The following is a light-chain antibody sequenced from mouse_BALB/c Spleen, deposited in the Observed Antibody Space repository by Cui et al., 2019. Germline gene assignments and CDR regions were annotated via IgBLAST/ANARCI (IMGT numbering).Light chain of an antibody. Sequence: QIVLTQSPAIMSASLGEEITLTCSASLSVSYMHWYQQKSGTSPKLLIYSTSNLASGVPSRFSGSGSGTFYSLTISIAEAEDAADYYCHQWSSYPWTFGGGTKLEIK. J-gene: IGKJ1*01. CDR2: STS. CDR3: HQWSSYPWT. CDR1: LSVSY. V-gene: IGKV4-80*01.